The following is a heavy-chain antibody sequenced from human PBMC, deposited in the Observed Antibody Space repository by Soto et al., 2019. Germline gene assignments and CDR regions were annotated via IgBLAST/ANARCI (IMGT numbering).Heavy chain of an antibody. D-gene: IGHD2-15*01. CDR1: GYTFTSYY. V-gene: IGHV1-46*01. CDR3: AREGDKGPQIGYYYYGMDV. CDR2: INPSGGST. J-gene: IGHJ6*02. Sequence: ASVKVSCKASGYTFTSYYMHWVRQAPGQGLEWMGIINPSGGSTSYAQKFQGRVTMTRDTSTSTVYMELSSLRSEDTAVYYCAREGDKGPQIGYYYYGMDVWGQGTTVTVSS.